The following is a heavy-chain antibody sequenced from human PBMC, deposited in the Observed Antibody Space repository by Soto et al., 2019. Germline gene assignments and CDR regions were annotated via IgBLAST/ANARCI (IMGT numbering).Heavy chain of an antibody. CDR3: ARARRYYGSGSYYNGSPSLYYGMDV. D-gene: IGHD3-10*01. Sequence: ASVKVSCKASGYTFTGYYMHWVRQAPGQGLEWMGWINPNSGGTNYAQKFQGWVTMTRDTSISTAYMELSRLRSDDTAVYYCARARRYYGSGSYYNGSPSLYYGMDVWGQGTTVTVSS. CDR2: INPNSGGT. CDR1: GYTFTGYY. J-gene: IGHJ6*02. V-gene: IGHV1-2*04.